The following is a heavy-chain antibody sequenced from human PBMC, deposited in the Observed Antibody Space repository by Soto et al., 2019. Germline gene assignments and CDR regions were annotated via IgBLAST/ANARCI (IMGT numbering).Heavy chain of an antibody. CDR1: GYTFTNYG. CDR3: LRAAGGITSLFDY. V-gene: IGHV1-18*01. Sequence: ASVKVSCKASGYTFTNYGINWVRQAPGQGLEWMGWISAYNGNTNYAQKFQGRVTMTTDTSTSTAYMELRSLRSDDTAVYFFLRAAGGITSLFDYWGQRSLVTGSS. J-gene: IGHJ4*02. D-gene: IGHD2-21*01. CDR2: ISAYNGNT.